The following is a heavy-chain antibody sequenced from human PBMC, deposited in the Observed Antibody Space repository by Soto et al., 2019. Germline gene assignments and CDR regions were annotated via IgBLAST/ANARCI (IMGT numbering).Heavy chain of an antibody. CDR1: GFTFSSYW. Sequence: GGSLRLSCAASGFTFSSYWMSWVRQAPGKGLEWVANIKQDGSEKYYVDSVKGRFTISRDNAKNSLYLQMNSLRAEDTAVYSCARVARLIFGVAHFDYWGRGTLVTVSS. CDR3: ARVARLIFGVAHFDY. D-gene: IGHD3-3*01. V-gene: IGHV3-7*01. J-gene: IGHJ4*02. CDR2: IKQDGSEK.